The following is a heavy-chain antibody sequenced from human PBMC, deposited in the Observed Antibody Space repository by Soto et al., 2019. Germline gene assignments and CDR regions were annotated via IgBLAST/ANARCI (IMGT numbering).Heavy chain of an antibody. CDR3: ARVPCNSKRCPRKDAFDI. CDR2: IYSGGST. Sequence: GGSLRLSCAASGFTVSSNYMSWVRQAPGKGLEWVSVIYSGGSTYYADSVKGRFTISRDNAKNTLYLQMNSLRAEDTAVYYCARVPCNSKRCPRKDAFDIWGQGTMVTVSS. J-gene: IGHJ3*02. V-gene: IGHV3-66*01. CDR1: GFTVSSNY.